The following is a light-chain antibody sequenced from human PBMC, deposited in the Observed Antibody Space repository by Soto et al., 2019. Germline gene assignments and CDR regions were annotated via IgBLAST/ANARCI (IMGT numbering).Light chain of an antibody. CDR2: DVT. Sequence: QSALTQPASVSGSPGQSITISCTGTSSDVGAYKYVSWYQQNPGKAPKLMIYDVTNRPSGVSNRFSGSKSGNTASLTISGLQAEDEADYYCSSYTSSSTVLFGGGTKVTVL. J-gene: IGLJ3*02. V-gene: IGLV2-14*01. CDR1: SSDVGAYKY. CDR3: SSYTSSSTVL.